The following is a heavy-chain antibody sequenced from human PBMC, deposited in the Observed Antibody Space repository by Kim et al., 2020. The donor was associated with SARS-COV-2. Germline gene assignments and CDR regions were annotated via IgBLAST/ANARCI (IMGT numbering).Heavy chain of an antibody. V-gene: IGHV3-21*04. D-gene: IGHD2-21*02. J-gene: IGHJ4*02. Sequence: GGSLRLSCAASGFTFSSYSMNWVRQAPGKGLEWVSSISSSSSYIYYADSVKGRFTISRDNAKNSLYLQMNSLRGEDTAVYYCATLPPGGVVTCKYYFDYWGQGTLVTVSS. CDR2: ISSSSSYI. CDR1: GFTFSSYS. CDR3: ATLPPGGVVTCKYYFDY.